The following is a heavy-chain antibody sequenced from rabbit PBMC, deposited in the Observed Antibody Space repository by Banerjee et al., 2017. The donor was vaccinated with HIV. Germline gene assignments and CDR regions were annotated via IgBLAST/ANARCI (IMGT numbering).Heavy chain of an antibody. D-gene: IGHD1-1*01. V-gene: IGHV1S45*01. Sequence: QEQLVESGGGLVQPEGSLTLTCTASGFSFSSTYYMCWVRQAPGKGLEWIACIDAGDNGDTYYASWAKGRFTISKTSSTTVTLQVTSLTAADTATYFCARTAAGGGGGYISYYFNLWGPGTLVTVS. CDR2: IDAGDNGDT. CDR1: GFSFSSTYY. J-gene: IGHJ4*01. CDR3: ARTAAGGGGGYISYYFNL.